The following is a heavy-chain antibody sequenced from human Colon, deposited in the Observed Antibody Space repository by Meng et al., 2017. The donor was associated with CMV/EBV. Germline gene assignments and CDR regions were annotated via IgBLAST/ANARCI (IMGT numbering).Heavy chain of an antibody. J-gene: IGHJ6*02. CDR3: AREMGYNWDLGHPYGMDV. D-gene: IGHD1-20*01. CDR1: GFTFNDFD. V-gene: IGHV3-23*01. Sequence: GGSLRLSCSASGFTFNDFDMTWVRQAPGKGLEWVSSISGSGVTTYYSDAVKGRFTISRDNRNASLYLQMNSLRVEDTAVYYCAREMGYNWDLGHPYGMDVWGQGTTVTVSS. CDR2: ISGSGVTT.